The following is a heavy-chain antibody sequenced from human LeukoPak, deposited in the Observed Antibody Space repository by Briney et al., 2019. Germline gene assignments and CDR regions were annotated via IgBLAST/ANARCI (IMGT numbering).Heavy chain of an antibody. J-gene: IGHJ4*02. V-gene: IGHV3-23*01. CDR1: RFTFSTYA. Sequence: PGGSLRLSCTASRFTFSTYAMSWVRQAPGKGLEWVSSISGSGDTTYYTGSVKGRFTISRDNSKNALYLQMGSLRAEDTAVYYCAKSQRNDQQVVQRIDYWGQGTLVTVSS. CDR2: ISGSGDTT. D-gene: IGHD2-2*01. CDR3: AKSQRNDQQVVQRIDY.